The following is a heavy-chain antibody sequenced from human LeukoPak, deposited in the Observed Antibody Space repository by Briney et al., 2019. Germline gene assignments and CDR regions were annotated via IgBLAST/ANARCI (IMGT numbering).Heavy chain of an antibody. V-gene: IGHV3-23*01. CDR2: ISGSGGST. J-gene: IGHJ6*02. D-gene: IGHD6-19*01. CDR1: GFTFSSYA. CDR3: AKAYSSGQRATYYYGMDV. Sequence: GGSLRLSCAASGFTFSSYAMSWVRQAPGKGLEWVSAISGSGGSTYYADSVKGRFTISRDNSKNTLYLQMNSLRAEDTAVYYCAKAYSSGQRATYYYGMDVWGQGTTVTVSS.